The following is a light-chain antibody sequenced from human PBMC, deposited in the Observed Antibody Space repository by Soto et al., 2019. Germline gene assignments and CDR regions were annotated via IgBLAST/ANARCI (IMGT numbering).Light chain of an antibody. Sequence: VLTQSPGTLSLSPGDRATLSCRASQSVSSSYLAWYQQKPGQAPRLLIYDASSRATGIPDRFSGSGSGTDFTLTISRLEPEDSAVYVCHQYASLYTFGQGTKLEIK. CDR2: DAS. J-gene: IGKJ2*01. CDR3: HQYASLYT. V-gene: IGKV3-20*01. CDR1: QSVSSSY.